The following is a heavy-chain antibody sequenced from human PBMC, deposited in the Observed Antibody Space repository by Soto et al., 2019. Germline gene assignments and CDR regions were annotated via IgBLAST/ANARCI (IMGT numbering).Heavy chain of an antibody. V-gene: IGHV4-31*03. D-gene: IGHD3-3*01. CDR3: ARDGCTYYDFWGGYDRANGGYGMDV. Sequence: SETLSLTCTVSGGSISSGGYYWSWIRPHPGKGLEWIGYIYYSGSTYYNPSLKSRVTISVDTSKNQFSLKLSSVTAADTAVYYCARDGCTYYDFWGGYDRANGGYGMDVWGQGNTVTVSS. CDR2: IYYSGST. J-gene: IGHJ6*02. CDR1: GGSISSGGYY.